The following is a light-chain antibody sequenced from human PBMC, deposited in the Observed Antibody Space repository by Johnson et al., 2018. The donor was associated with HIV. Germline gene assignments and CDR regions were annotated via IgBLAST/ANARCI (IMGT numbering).Light chain of an antibody. CDR2: DNN. V-gene: IGLV1-51*01. CDR3: GTWDSGLGAVYV. CDR1: SCDIGNNY. Sequence: SVLTQPPSVSAAPGQKVTISCSGSSCDIGNNYVSCHQQFPGTAPKLLIYDNNKRPSGIPDRFSGSKSGTSATLGITGLQTGDEADYYCGTWDSGLGAVYVFGPGTKVTVL. J-gene: IGLJ1*01.